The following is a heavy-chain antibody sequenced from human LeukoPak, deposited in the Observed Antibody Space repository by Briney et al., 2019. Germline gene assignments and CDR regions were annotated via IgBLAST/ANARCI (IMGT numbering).Heavy chain of an antibody. CDR3: AKDLRRRGSSWYGWFDP. CDR2: ISWNSDTI. Sequence: GGSLRLSCAASGFTFEDYAMHWVRQAPGKGLEWVSGISWNSDTIGYADSVKGRFAISRDNAKNSLYLQMNSLRAEDTAFYYCAKDLRRRGSSWYGWFDPWGQGTLVTVSS. J-gene: IGHJ5*02. D-gene: IGHD6-13*01. CDR1: GFTFEDYA. V-gene: IGHV3-9*01.